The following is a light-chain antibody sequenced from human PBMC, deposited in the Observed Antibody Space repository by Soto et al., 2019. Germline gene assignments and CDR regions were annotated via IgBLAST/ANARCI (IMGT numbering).Light chain of an antibody. Sequence: QSVLTQPASVSGSPGQSIAITCTGTSSDVGSYNLVSWDQQHPGKAPKLMIYEGSKRPSGVSNRFSGSKSGNTASLTISGLQAEDEADYYCSSYVGSNNLVFGGGTRVTVL. J-gene: IGLJ2*01. CDR3: SSYVGSNNLV. CDR2: EGS. CDR1: SSDVGSYNL. V-gene: IGLV2-23*01.